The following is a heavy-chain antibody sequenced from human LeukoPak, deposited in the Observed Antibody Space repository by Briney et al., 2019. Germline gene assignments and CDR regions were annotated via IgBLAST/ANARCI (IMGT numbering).Heavy chain of an antibody. V-gene: IGHV3-7*01. CDR2: IKQDGSEK. D-gene: IGHD6-13*01. Sequence: GGSLRLSCAASGFTFSSYWMSWVRQAPGKGLEWVANIKQDGSEKYYVDSVKGRFTISRDNAKNPLYLQMNSLRAEDTAVYYCARDRWQQLVFFDYWGQGTLVTVSS. CDR3: ARDRWQQLVFFDY. J-gene: IGHJ4*02. CDR1: GFTFSSYW.